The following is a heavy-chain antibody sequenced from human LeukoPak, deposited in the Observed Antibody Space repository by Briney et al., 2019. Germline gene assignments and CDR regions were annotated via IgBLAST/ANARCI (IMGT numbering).Heavy chain of an antibody. CDR3: ARGGDGYNYVDY. Sequence: PSEPLSLTCTVSTDSLSGHYWSWIRQPPGKGLEWIAYIYSSGTTKYNPSLNSRVTISLDASKNQFSLNLTSVTAADTAVYYCARGGDGYNYVDYWGQGTLVTVSS. CDR1: TDSLSGHY. V-gene: IGHV4-59*11. J-gene: IGHJ4*02. CDR2: IYSSGTT. D-gene: IGHD5-24*01.